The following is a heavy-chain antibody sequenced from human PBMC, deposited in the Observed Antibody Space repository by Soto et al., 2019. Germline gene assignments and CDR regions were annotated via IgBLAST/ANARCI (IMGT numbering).Heavy chain of an antibody. CDR3: ARAWGIYFDY. Sequence: SETLSLTCTVSGGSISPYYWNWIRQSPGKGLEWIGYIYYSGSTNYNPSLKSRVTISVDTSKNQFSLRLTSVTAADTAVYYCARAWGIYFDYWGQGTLVTVSS. J-gene: IGHJ4*02. V-gene: IGHV4-59*01. CDR2: IYYSGST. D-gene: IGHD3-16*01. CDR1: GGSISPYY.